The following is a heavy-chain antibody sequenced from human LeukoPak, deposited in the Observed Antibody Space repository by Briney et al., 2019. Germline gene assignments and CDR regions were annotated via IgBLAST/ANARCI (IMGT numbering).Heavy chain of an antibody. J-gene: IGHJ4*02. CDR1: GFTFSSYS. CDR2: ISSSRSYI. Sequence: PGGSLRLSCAASGFTFSSYSMNWVRQAPGKGLEWVSFISSSRSYIYYADSVKGRFTISRDNAKNSLYLQMNSLRAEDTAVYYCARFIAAPYYFGYWGRGTLVTVSS. V-gene: IGHV3-21*01. D-gene: IGHD6-13*01. CDR3: ARFIAAPYYFGY.